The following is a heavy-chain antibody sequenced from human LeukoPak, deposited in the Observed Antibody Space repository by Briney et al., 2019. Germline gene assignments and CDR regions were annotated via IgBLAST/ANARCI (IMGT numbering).Heavy chain of an antibody. J-gene: IGHJ6*02. Sequence: SVTVSCKASGFTFTTSAVQWVRQARGQRREWIGWIVVGSGITNYAQKFQERVTITRDMSTSTAYMELRSLRSEDTAVYYCAATLTVTAGSTYYGMDVWGQGTTVTVSS. CDR2: IVVGSGIT. CDR3: AATLTVTAGSTYYGMDV. CDR1: GFTFTTSA. V-gene: IGHV1-58*01. D-gene: IGHD4-17*01.